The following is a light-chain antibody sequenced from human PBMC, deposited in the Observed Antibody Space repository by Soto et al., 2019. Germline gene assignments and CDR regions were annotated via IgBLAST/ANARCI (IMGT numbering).Light chain of an antibody. CDR1: QSIRNN. Sequence: DIQMTQSPSSLSASVGDRVTITCRASQSIRNNLNWYQQKPGKAPKLLIHTASTLQSGVPSRFSGSGSGTDFTLTISNLQPEYFATYYCQQSYRTPLTFGQGANLEIK. J-gene: IGKJ2*01. CDR3: QQSYRTPLT. CDR2: TAS. V-gene: IGKV1-39*01.